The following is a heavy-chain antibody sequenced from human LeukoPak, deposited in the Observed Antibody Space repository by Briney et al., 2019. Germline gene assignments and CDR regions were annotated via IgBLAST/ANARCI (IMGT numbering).Heavy chain of an antibody. CDR2: INHSGST. D-gene: IGHD3-16*02. V-gene: IGHV4-34*01. Sequence: PSETLSLTCAVYGESFSGYYWSWIRQPPGKGLEWIGEINHSGSTNYNPSLKSRVTISVDTSKNQFSLKLSSVTATDTAVYYCARVRYVWGSYRNSPIDYWGQGTLVTVSS. CDR1: GESFSGYY. CDR3: ARVRYVWGSYRNSPIDY. J-gene: IGHJ4*02.